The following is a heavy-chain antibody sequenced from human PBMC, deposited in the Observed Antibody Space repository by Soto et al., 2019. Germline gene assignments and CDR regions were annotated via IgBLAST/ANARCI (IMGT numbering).Heavy chain of an antibody. CDR2: IGPESGAT. CDR1: GYTFTGHY. CDR3: GRGRSGQIVVFY. Sequence: QVQLVQSGAEVKKPGASVKVSCKASGYTFTGHYIHWVRQAPQQGPEWMGEIGPESGATRYAQKFRGRVTMTMDTSITTVYMELRNLSPDDTAVYYGGRGRSGQIVVFYWGQGPPVTVSS. J-gene: IGHJ4*02. V-gene: IGHV1-2*02. D-gene: IGHD1-26*01.